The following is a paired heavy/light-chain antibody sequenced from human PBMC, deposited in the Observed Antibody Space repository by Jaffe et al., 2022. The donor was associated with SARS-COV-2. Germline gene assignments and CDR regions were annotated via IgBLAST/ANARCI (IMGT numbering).Heavy chain of an antibody. J-gene: IGHJ4*02. Sequence: EVQLVESGGGLVKPGESLTLSCAASGFSFSDAWMSWVRQAPGKGLEWVGRIKSKPDGRTKAYAAPATDYAAPVKGRFTISRDDSKKTLYLQMNSLKTEDTAVYYCTPTPVYYYDTSGYYSNWGQGTLVTVST. CDR1: GFSFSDAW. D-gene: IGHD3-22*01. CDR3: TPTPVYYYDTSGYYSN. CDR2: IKSKPDGRTKAYAAPAT. V-gene: IGHV3-15*01.
Light chain of an antibody. CDR1: QSISTW. CDR2: KAS. V-gene: IGKV1-5*03. CDR3: QQYNSYST. Sequence: DIQMTQSPSTLSASVGDRVTITCRASQSISTWLAWYQQKPGKAPKLLIYKASNLESGVPSRFSGSGSGTDFTLIISSLQPDDFATYYCQQYNSYSTFGQGTKLEIK. J-gene: IGKJ2*01.